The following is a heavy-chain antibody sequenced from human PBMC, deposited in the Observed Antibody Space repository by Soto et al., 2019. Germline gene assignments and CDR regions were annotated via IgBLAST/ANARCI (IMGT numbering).Heavy chain of an antibody. J-gene: IGHJ4*02. D-gene: IGHD2-15*01. Sequence: PGGSLRLSCAASGFTFSSYAMGWVRQGPGKGLEWVAVVSIGGSTHYADSVRGRFTISRDNSKNTLSLPMNSPTAEDTAVYFCAKRRGAGGHFDYWGQGALVTVSS. CDR2: VSIGGST. V-gene: IGHV3-23*01. CDR1: GFTFSSYA. CDR3: AKRRGAGGHFDY.